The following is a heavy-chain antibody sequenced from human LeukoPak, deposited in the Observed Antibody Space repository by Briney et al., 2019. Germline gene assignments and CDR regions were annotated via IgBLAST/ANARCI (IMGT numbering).Heavy chain of an antibody. D-gene: IGHD4-11*01. CDR2: IYYSGST. CDR1: GGSINSSSYY. V-gene: IGHV4-39*01. J-gene: IGHJ5*02. CDR3: ARHDYSNNWFDP. Sequence: SETLSLTCTVSGGSINSSSYYWGWIRQPPGKGLEWIGSIYYSGSTYYNPSLKSRVTISVDTSKNQFSLKLSSVTAADTAVYYCARHDYSNNWFDPWGQGTLVTVSS.